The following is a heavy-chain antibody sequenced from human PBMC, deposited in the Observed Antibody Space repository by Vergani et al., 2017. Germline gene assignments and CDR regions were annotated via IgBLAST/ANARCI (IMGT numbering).Heavy chain of an antibody. Sequence: QVQLQESGPGLVKPSETLSLTCTVSGGSISSYYWSWIRQPAGKGLEWIGRIYTSGSTNYNPSLKSRVTMSVDTSKNQFSLKLSSVTAADTAVYYCAKLTWAMIEPGDAFDIWGQGTMVTVSS. D-gene: IGHD3-22*01. CDR3: AKLTWAMIEPGDAFDI. V-gene: IGHV4-4*07. CDR1: GGSISSYY. CDR2: IYTSGST. J-gene: IGHJ3*02.